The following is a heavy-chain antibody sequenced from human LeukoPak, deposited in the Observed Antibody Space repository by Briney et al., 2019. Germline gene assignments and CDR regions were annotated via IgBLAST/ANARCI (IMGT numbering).Heavy chain of an antibody. CDR2: SSYSGST. V-gene: IGHV4-59*01. D-gene: IGHD2-21*02. J-gene: IGHJ4*02. Sequence: SETLSLTCTVSGGSISRYYWSWIRQPPGKGLEWIGYSSYSGSTKYNPSLKSRVTMSVDTSKSQFSLKLTSVTAADTAVYYCARSTCGGDCYNNPYHFDYWGQGTLVTVSS. CDR1: GGSISRYY. CDR3: ARSTCGGDCYNNPYHFDY.